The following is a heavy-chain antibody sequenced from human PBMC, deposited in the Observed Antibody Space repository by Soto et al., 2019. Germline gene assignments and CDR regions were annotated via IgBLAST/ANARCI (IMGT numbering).Heavy chain of an antibody. D-gene: IGHD2-2*01. CDR1: GFSFSNYA. J-gene: IGHJ4*02. V-gene: IGHV3-23*01. Sequence: EVQLLESGGGLVQPGGSLRLSCAASGFSFSNYAMSWVRQAPGKGLEWVSTISGGGDNTHYADSVKGRFTTSRDNSTNALYLQMNSLRAEDTAVYYCAKTTHCSSTTCYGGVEYWGQGTLVTVSS. CDR3: AKTTHCSSTTCYGGVEY. CDR2: ISGGGDNT.